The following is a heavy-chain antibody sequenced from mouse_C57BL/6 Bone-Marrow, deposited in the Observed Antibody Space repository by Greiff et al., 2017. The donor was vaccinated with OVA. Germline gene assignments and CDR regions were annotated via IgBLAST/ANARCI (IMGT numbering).Heavy chain of an antibody. V-gene: IGHV5-17*01. CDR3: ARSLGGYFDY. CDR1: GFTFSDYG. D-gene: IGHD3-1*01. Sequence: DVQLQESGGGLVKPGGSLKLSCAASGFTFSDYGLHWVRQAPEKGLELVAYISSGSSTIYYADTVKGRFTISRDNAKNTLFLQMTSLRSEDTAMYYCARSLGGYFDYWGQGTTLTVSS. CDR2: ISSGSSTI. J-gene: IGHJ2*01.